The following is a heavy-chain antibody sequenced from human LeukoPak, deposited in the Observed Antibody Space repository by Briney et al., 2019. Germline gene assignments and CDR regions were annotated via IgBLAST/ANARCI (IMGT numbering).Heavy chain of an antibody. Sequence: ASVKVSCKASGGTFSSYAISWVRQAPGQGLEWMGWISAYNGNTNYAQKLLGRVTMTTDTSTSTAYMELRSLRSDDTAVYYCAREYSSSSADYYYYYYMDVWGKGTTVTVSS. V-gene: IGHV1-18*01. J-gene: IGHJ6*03. D-gene: IGHD6-6*01. CDR2: ISAYNGNT. CDR3: AREYSSSSADYYYYYYMDV. CDR1: GGTFSSYA.